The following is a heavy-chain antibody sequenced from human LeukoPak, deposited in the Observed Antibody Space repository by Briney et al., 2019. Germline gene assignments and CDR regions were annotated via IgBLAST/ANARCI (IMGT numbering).Heavy chain of an antibody. CDR2: IIPIFGTA. CDR3: AREGSFYFDY. D-gene: IGHD3-10*01. J-gene: IGHJ4*02. V-gene: IGHV1-69*13. Sequence: GASVKVSCKASGGTFSSYAISWVRQGPGQGLEWMGGIIPIFGTANYAQKFQGRVTITADESTSTAYMELSSLRSEDTAVYYCAREGSFYFDYWGQGTLVTVSS. CDR1: GGTFSSYA.